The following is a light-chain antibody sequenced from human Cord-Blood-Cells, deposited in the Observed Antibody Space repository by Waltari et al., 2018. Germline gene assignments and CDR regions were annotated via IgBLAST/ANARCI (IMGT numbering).Light chain of an antibody. CDR3: MQGTHWPWT. V-gene: IGKV2-30*01. J-gene: IGKJ1*01. CDR2: KVS. Sequence: DVVMTQSPISLPVTLGQPASISCRSSQSLVYSDGNTYLNWFQQRQGQSPRRLIYKVSNRDSVVPDRFSGSVSCTDFTLKISSVEAEDVGFYYCMQGTHWPWTFVQGTKVQIK. CDR1: QSLVYSDGNTY.